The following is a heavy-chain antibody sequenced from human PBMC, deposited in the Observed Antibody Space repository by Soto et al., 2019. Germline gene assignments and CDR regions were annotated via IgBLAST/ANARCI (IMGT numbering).Heavy chain of an antibody. CDR2: IYPGDSDT. CDR1: GYSFTSYW. D-gene: IGHD3-10*01. CDR3: ARAMVLGRNYYGVDV. Sequence: PRESLKISCKGSGYSFTSYWIGWVRQMPGKGLEWMGIIYPGDSDTRYSPSFQGQVTISADKSISTAYLQWSSLKASDTAMYYCARAMVLGRNYYGVDVWGQGIMVTLSS. J-gene: IGHJ6*02. V-gene: IGHV5-51*01.